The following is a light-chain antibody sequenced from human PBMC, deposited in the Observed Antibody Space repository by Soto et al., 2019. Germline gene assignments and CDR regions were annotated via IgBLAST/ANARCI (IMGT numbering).Light chain of an antibody. CDR3: QQYGSSRT. J-gene: IGKJ1*01. CDR1: QSVSNSY. V-gene: IGKV3-20*01. CDR2: GAS. Sequence: EIVLTQSPGTLSLSPGERATLSCRASQSVSNSYLAWYQQRPGQAPRLRISGASSRATGIPDRFSGSGSGTDFPLTISRLEPEDFAVCYCQQYGSSRTFGQGTKVDI.